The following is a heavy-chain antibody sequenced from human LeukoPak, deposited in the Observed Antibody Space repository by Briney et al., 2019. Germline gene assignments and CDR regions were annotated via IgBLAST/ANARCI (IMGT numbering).Heavy chain of an antibody. J-gene: IGHJ6*03. V-gene: IGHV3-7*01. Sequence: PGGSLRLSCAASGFTFSSYWMSWVRQAPGKGLEWVANIKQDGSGKYYVDSVKGRFTISRDNAKNSLYLQMNSLRAEDTAVYYCARIVSSLLPGGWRDYYYYYMDVWGKGTTVTVSS. CDR3: ARIVSSLLPGGWRDYYYYYMDV. D-gene: IGHD2-15*01. CDR2: IKQDGSGK. CDR1: GFTFSSYW.